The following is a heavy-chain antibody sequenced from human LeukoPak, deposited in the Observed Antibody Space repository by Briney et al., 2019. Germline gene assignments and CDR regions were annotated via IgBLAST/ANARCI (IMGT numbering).Heavy chain of an antibody. Sequence: GGSLRLSCAASGFIFNTYPMSWVRQAPGKGLEWVSAITGSGDSTFYADSVKGRCTISRDNSKNTLSLQMNTLRAEDTAVYYCAKENPVGGTNYFDYWGQGTLVTVSS. J-gene: IGHJ4*02. D-gene: IGHD1-26*01. CDR3: AKENPVGGTNYFDY. CDR1: GFIFNTYP. V-gene: IGHV3-23*01. CDR2: ITGSGDST.